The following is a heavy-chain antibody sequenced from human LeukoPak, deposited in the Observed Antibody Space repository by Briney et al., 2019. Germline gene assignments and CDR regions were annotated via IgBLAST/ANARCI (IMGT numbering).Heavy chain of an antibody. Sequence: PSETLSLTCAVYGVSLRGYYWSWIRQSPEKGLEWIGEISREGDSIYNPSLKSRLTLSVDMSKNQFSLKLRSVTAADTAVYYCARGRNYVSDYYFDVWGKGTTVIVSS. J-gene: IGHJ6*03. V-gene: IGHV4-34*01. CDR1: GVSLRGYY. CDR3: ARGRNYVSDYYFDV. CDR2: ISREGDS. D-gene: IGHD1-7*01.